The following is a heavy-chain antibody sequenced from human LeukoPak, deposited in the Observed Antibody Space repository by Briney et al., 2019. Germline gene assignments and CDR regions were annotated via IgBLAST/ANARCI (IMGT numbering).Heavy chain of an antibody. CDR3: ARGGKSTSYYYDSSGPSYWSYYYYMDV. J-gene: IGHJ6*03. CDR2: IRYDGSNK. CDR1: GFTFSSYG. Sequence: GGSLRLSCAASGFTFSSYGMHWVRQAPGKGLEWVAFIRYDGSNKYYADSVKGRFTISRDNSKNTLYLQMNSLRAEDTAVYYCARGGKSTSYYYDSSGPSYWSYYYYMDVWGKGTTVTVSS. D-gene: IGHD3-22*01. V-gene: IGHV3-30*02.